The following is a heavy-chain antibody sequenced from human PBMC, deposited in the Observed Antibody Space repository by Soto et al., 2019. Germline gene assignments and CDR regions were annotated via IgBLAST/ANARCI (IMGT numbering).Heavy chain of an antibody. D-gene: IGHD6-13*01. CDR1: GYTFTGYY. Sequence: ASVKVSCKASGYTFTGYYMHWVRQAPGQGLEWMGWINPNSGGTNYAQKFQGWVTMTRDTSISTAYMELSRLRSNDTAVYYCARDSRRECCCWYYFDYWGQGTMVTVSS. J-gene: IGHJ4*03. V-gene: IGHV1-2*04. CDR2: INPNSGGT. CDR3: ARDSRRECCCWYYFDY.